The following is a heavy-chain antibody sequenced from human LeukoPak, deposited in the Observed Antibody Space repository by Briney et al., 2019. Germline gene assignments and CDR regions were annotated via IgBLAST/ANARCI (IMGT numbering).Heavy chain of an antibody. V-gene: IGHV4-59*01. J-gene: IGHJ6*02. CDR3: ARRNYNYYGLDV. CDR2: IYYSGRT. CDR1: GDSITNYY. Sequence: SETLSLTCTISGDSITNYYWNWIRQPPGKALEWIGYIYYSGRTNYNPSLKSRVTMSVDTSENQFSLNLNSVTAADTAVYYCARRNYNYYGLDVWGQGTTVTVSS.